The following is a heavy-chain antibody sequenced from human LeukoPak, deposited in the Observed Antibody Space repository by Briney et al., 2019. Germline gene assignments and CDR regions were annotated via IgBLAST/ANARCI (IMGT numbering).Heavy chain of an antibody. CDR2: IYASGTT. V-gene: IGHV4-61*02. D-gene: IGHD6-13*01. CDR3: ASSDSSSSFDY. Sequence: PSQTLSLTCTVSGGSISSGSYYWSWIRQPAGKGLEWIGRIYASGTTNYNPSLKSRVTISVDTSKTQFSLKLSAVTAADTAVYYCASSDSSSSFDYWGQGTLVTVSS. CDR1: GGSISSGSYY. J-gene: IGHJ4*02.